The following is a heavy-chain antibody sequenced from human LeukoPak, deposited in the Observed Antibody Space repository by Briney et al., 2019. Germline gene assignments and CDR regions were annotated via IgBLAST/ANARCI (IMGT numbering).Heavy chain of an antibody. CDR2: IYYSGSA. CDR3: ARDKWLEHHWFDP. Sequence: PSETLSLTCTVAGGSVSSGSYYWSWIRQPPGKGLEWIGYIYYSGSADYNPSLKSRVTISVDTSKNQFSLKLSSVTAADTAVYYCARDKWLEHHWFDPWGQGTLVTVSS. D-gene: IGHD6-19*01. J-gene: IGHJ5*02. V-gene: IGHV4-61*01. CDR1: GGSVSSGSYY.